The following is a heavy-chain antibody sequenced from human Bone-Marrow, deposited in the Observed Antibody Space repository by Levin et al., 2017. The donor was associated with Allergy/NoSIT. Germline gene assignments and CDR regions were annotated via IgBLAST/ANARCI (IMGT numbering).Heavy chain of an antibody. CDR3: ATGFGGYIMH. V-gene: IGHV3-30*01. Sequence: GGSLRLSCAASGFTFRDYAIHWVRQAPGKGLEWVAFISSDGSTKDFAASVKGRFTISRDNSKNTLALQMHSLRGEDTALYYCATGFGGYIMHWGQGTLLTVSS. D-gene: IGHD5-12*01. CDR2: ISSDGSTK. J-gene: IGHJ4*02. CDR1: GFTFRDYA.